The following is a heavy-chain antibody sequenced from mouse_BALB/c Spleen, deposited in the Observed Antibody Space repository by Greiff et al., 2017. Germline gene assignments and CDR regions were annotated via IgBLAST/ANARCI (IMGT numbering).Heavy chain of an antibody. V-gene: IGHV2-2*02. CDR1: GFSLTSYG. CDR2: IWSGGST. D-gene: IGHD1-2*01. CDR3: ARCLITTATGRAMDY. Sequence: VKLVESGPGLVQPSQSLSITCTVSGFSLTSYGVHWVRQSPGKGLEWLGVIWSGGSTDYNAAFISRLSISKDNSKSQVFFKMNSLQANDTAIYYCARCLITTATGRAMDYWGQGTSVTVSS. J-gene: IGHJ4*01.